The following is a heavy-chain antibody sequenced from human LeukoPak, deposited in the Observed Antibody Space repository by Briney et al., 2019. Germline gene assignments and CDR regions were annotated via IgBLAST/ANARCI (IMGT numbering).Heavy chain of an antibody. D-gene: IGHD6-19*01. J-gene: IGHJ4*02. CDR2: ITSGSTYV. Sequence: GGSLRLSCAASGFTFSNYNMNWVRQAPGRGLEWVSSITSGSTYVFYTDSVKGRFTISRDNAKNSLYLQMNSLRAEDTAVYYCARERSSGWYEIDYWGQGTLVTVSS. CDR3: ARERSSGWYEIDY. CDR1: GFTFSNYN. V-gene: IGHV3-21*01.